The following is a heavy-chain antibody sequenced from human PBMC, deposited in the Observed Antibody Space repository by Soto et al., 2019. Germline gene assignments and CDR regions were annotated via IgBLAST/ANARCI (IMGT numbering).Heavy chain of an antibody. CDR2: IIPIFGTA. CDR3: ARSQGAYCGGDCYSLTNYYYYYGMDV. J-gene: IGHJ6*02. CDR1: GGTFSSYA. V-gene: IGHV1-69*06. Sequence: KVSCKASGGTFSSYAISWVRQAPGQGLEWMGGIIPIFGTANYAQKFQGRVTITADKSTSTAYMELSSLRSEDTAVYYCARSQGAYCGGDCYSLTNYYYYYGMDVWGQGTTLTVSS. D-gene: IGHD2-21*02.